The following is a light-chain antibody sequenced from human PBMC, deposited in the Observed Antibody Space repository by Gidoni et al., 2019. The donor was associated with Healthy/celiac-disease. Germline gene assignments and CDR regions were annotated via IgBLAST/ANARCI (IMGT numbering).Light chain of an antibody. CDR2: DNN. Sequence: QSVLTQPPSVSAAPGQKVTISCSGHSSNIVNNYVSWYQQLPGTATKPLIYDNNKRPSGIPDRFSGSKSGTSATLGITGLQTGDEADYYCGTWDSSLSAGVFGGGTKLTVL. CDR1: SSNIVNNY. CDR3: GTWDSSLSAGV. J-gene: IGLJ3*02. V-gene: IGLV1-51*01.